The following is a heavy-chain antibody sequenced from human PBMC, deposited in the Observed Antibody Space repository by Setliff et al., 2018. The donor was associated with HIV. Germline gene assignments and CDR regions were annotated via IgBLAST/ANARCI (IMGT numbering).Heavy chain of an antibody. CDR1: GVSISSRNW. D-gene: IGHD3-10*01. CDR3: AREYSGSGINFNPLT. Sequence: SETLSLTCAVYGVSISSRNWWSWVRQPPGKGLEWIGEINYSGNTNYNPSLKNRVTISVDKSKNQFFLNLKSVTAADTAVYFCAREYSGSGINFNPLTWGQGTLVTSPQ. J-gene: IGHJ5*02. V-gene: IGHV4-4*02. CDR2: INYSGNT.